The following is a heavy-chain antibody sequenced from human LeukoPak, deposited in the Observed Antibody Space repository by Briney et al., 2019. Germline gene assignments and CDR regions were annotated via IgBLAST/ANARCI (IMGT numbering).Heavy chain of an antibody. J-gene: IGHJ4*02. CDR2: IYYSGNT. D-gene: IGHD3-10*01. CDR1: GGSISSYY. V-gene: IGHV4-59*01. Sequence: SSETLSLTCTVSGGSISSYYWSWIRQPPGKGLEWIGYIYYSGNTNYNPSLKSRVTISVDTSKNQFSLKLTSVTAADTAVYYCARASRGHDYWGQGTLVTVSS. CDR3: ARASRGHDY.